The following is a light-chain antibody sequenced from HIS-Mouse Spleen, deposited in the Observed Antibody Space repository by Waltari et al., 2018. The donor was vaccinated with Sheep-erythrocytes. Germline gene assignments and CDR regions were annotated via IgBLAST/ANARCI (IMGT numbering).Light chain of an antibody. CDR3: QQANSFPYT. Sequence: DVVMTQSPLSLPVTLGQPASISCRSSQSLVHSDGNTYLNWFQQRPGQSPRRLIYKVSNRDSGVPDRFSGSGSGTDFTLTISSLQPEDFATYYFQQANSFPYTFGQGTKLEIK. V-gene: IGKV2-30*02. J-gene: IGKJ2*01. CDR1: QSLVHSDGNTY. CDR2: KVS.